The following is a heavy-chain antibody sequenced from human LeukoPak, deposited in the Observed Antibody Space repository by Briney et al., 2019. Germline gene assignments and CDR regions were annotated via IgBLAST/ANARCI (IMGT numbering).Heavy chain of an antibody. D-gene: IGHD3-10*02. J-gene: IGHJ6*04. CDR2: ISSSSTNI. CDR1: GFTFSSYN. CDR3: AELGITMIGGV. V-gene: IGHV3-48*01. Sequence: GGSLRLSCAASGFTFSSYNMKWVRQAPGKGLECVSYISSSSTNINYADSVQGRFTISRDNAKNSLYLQMNSLRAEDTAVYYCAELGITMIGGVWGKGTTVTISS.